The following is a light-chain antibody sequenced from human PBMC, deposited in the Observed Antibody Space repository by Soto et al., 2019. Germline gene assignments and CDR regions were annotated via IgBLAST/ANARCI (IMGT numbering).Light chain of an antibody. V-gene: IGKV3-20*01. CDR3: QHYDGSYPYT. J-gene: IGKJ2*01. CDR2: GTS. Sequence: EIVLTQSPGTLSLSPGKRATLSCRASQSVSSSHLAWYQQKLGQAPSLLIYGTSRRVTGIPDRFSGSGSGTDFTLTIDRLEPEDFALYFGQHYDGSYPYTFGQGTKLEIK. CDR1: QSVSSSH.